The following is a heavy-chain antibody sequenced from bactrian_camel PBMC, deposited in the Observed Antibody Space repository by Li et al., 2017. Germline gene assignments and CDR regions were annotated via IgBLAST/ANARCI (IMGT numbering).Heavy chain of an antibody. Sequence: QLVESGGGSVQAGGSLRLSCAAPSGYTYSPNCMGWFRQGPGKERERVAAIFSRGGIEYYADSVKGRFAISLDKGKNTLYLQMRSLEPEDTAVYYCAADKGVGYCRGGWCYCEYKNWGQGTQVTVS. J-gene: IGHJ4*01. CDR2: IFSRGGIE. CDR3: AADKGVGYCRGGWCYCEYKN. V-gene: IGHV3S28*01. CDR1: GYTYSPNC. D-gene: IGHD2*01.